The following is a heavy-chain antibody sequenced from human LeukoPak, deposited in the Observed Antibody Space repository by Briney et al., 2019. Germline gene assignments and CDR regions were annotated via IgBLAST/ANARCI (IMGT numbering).Heavy chain of an antibody. V-gene: IGHV1-46*03. J-gene: IGHJ6*03. CDR3: ARDGDIVVVPAAHPNYYYYYYIDV. CDR2: INPSGGST. D-gene: IGHD2-2*01. CDR1: GYTFTSYY. Sequence: ASVKVSCKASGYTFTSYYMHWVRQAPGQGLEWLGIINPSGGSTSYAQKFQGRVTMTRDTSTSTVYMALSSLRSEDTAVYYCARDGDIVVVPAAHPNYYYYYYIDVWGKGTTVTLSS.